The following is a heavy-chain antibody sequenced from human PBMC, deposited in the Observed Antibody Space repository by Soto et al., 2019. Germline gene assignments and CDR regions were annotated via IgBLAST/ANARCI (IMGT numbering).Heavy chain of an antibody. V-gene: IGHV1-46*01. CDR2: INPSGGGT. D-gene: IGHD3-22*01. J-gene: IGHJ3*02. Sequence: PEKWLEWIGIINPSGGGTSYAQKFQGRVTMTRDTSTSTVYMELSSLRSEDTAVYYCARDRNVRDYYVCSGDHPPPPTGHAFDIWGQGTMVTVSS. CDR3: ARDRNVRDYYVCSGDHPPPPTGHAFDI.